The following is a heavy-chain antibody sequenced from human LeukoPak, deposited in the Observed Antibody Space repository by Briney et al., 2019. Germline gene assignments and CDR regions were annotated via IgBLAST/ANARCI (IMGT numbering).Heavy chain of an antibody. J-gene: IGHJ6*02. CDR2: IKQDGSEK. D-gene: IGHD4-17*01. V-gene: IGHV3-7*01. CDR1: GFTFSSHW. Sequence: GGSLRLSCAASGFTFSSHWMSWVRQAPGKGLEWVANIKQDGSEKYYVDSVKGRFTISRDNAKNSLYLQMNSLRAEDTAVYYCARIYGDYMGYYYYGMDVWGQGTTVTVSS. CDR3: ARIYGDYMGYYYYGMDV.